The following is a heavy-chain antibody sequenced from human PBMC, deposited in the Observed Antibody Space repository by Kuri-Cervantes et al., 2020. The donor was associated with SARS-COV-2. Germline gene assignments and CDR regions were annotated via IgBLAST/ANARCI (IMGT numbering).Heavy chain of an antibody. D-gene: IGHD3-3*01. CDR2: MSSDGNNN. V-gene: IGHV3-30*04. CDR3: VGGGPREPYGVVVHLDF. Sequence: GESLKISCAGSGFAFSTYAMHWVRQTPGTGLEWLAVMSSDGNNNWYADPVTGRFTFSRDNSKTTLYLHMTRLTPDDTSIYYCVGGGPREPYGVVVHLDFWGQGTLVTVSS. CDR1: GFAFSTYA. J-gene: IGHJ4*02.